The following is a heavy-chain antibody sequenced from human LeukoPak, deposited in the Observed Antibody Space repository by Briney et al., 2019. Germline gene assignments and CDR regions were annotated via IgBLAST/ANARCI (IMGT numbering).Heavy chain of an antibody. CDR1: GGSISSYY. D-gene: IGHD3-10*01. J-gene: IGHJ6*02. CDR3: ARDPTITMVRGVDYYYYYYGMDV. CDR2: IYYSGST. Sequence: PSETLSLTCTVSGGSISSYYWSWIRQPPGKGLEWIGYIYYSGSTNYNPSLKSRVTISVDTSKNQFSLKLSSVTAADTAVYYCARDPTITMVRGVDYYYYYYGMDVWGQGTTVTVSS. V-gene: IGHV4-59*01.